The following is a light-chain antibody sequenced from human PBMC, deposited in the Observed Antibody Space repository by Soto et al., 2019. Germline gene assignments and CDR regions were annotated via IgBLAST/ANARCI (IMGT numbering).Light chain of an antibody. Sequence: EIVMTQSPATLAVSPRERATLSSRASQSVSSNLAWYQQKPGQPPRILIYGASTRATGIPARFSGSGSGTECTLTISSLQSEDFAVYYCQQYNNWPGTFGQGTKVDIK. CDR3: QQYNNWPGT. CDR1: QSVSSN. CDR2: GAS. J-gene: IGKJ1*01. V-gene: IGKV3-15*01.